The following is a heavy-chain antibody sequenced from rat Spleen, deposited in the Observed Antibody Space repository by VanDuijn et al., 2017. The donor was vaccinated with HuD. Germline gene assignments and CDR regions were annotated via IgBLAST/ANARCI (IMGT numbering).Heavy chain of an antibody. Sequence: QVQLKETGPDLVQLTQTLSITCTVSGFSLTTFNIHWVRQPPGKGLEWMGAMWNGGGTDYNSAFKSRLSFSRDTSKSQIFLKMNSLQTDDTATYFCTRSYGGYTSHWFAYWGQGTLVTVSS. J-gene: IGHJ3*01. CDR1: GFSLTTFN. CDR3: TRSYGGYTSHWFAY. D-gene: IGHD1-11*01. V-gene: IGHV2-64*01. CDR2: MWNGGGT.